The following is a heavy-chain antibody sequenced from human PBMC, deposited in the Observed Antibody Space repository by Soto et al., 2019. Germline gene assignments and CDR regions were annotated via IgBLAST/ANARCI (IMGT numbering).Heavy chain of an antibody. CDR1: GGSISSSSYY. CDR3: GRVNSIGWDDYHHYVIAV. CDR2: IYYSGST. Sequence: PSGTLSLTCAVSGGSISSSSYYWGWIRQPPGKGLEWIGSIYYSGSTYYNPSLKSRLTISVDTSKNQFSLKLSSGTAADTAVYYCGRVNSIGWDDYHHYVIAVWGQGTTVPVSS. D-gene: IGHD6-19*01. V-gene: IGHV4-39*01. J-gene: IGHJ6*02.